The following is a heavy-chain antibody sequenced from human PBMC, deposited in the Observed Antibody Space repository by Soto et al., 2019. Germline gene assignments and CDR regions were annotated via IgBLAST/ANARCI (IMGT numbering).Heavy chain of an antibody. CDR2: IYYSGST. Sequence: SETLSLTCTVSGGSISSGDYYWSWIRQPPGKGLEWIGYIYYSGSTYYNPSLKSRVTISVDTSKNQFSLKLSSVTAADTAVHYCARAPRSLFDYYYYYGMDVWGQGTTVTVSS. V-gene: IGHV4-30-4*01. J-gene: IGHJ6*02. CDR3: ARAPRSLFDYYYYYGMDV. CDR1: GGSISSGDYY. D-gene: IGHD2-21*01.